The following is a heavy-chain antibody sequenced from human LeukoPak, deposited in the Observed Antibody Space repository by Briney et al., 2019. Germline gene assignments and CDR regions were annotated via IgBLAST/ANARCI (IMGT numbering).Heavy chain of an antibody. J-gene: IGHJ2*01. Sequence: PGGSLRLSCETSGFIFSNCWLTWVRQAPGKGLEWVANIKTDGSEKYYADSVKGRFTISRDNAKNSLYLQMNSLRAEDTAVYYCAKGDIVVENWYFDLWGRGTLVTVSS. D-gene: IGHD2-2*01. CDR3: AKGDIVVENWYFDL. CDR2: IKTDGSEK. CDR1: GFIFSNCW. V-gene: IGHV3-7*03.